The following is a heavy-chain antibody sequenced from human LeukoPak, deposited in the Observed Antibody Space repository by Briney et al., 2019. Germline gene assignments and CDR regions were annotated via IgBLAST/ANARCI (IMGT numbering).Heavy chain of an antibody. CDR1: GFTFSSYA. CDR3: AKSKSEYNWFDP. V-gene: IGHV3-23*01. Sequence: GGSLRLSCAASGFTFSSYAMSWVRQAPGKGLEWVSAISGSGGSTYYADSVKGRFTISRDTSKNTLYLQMNSLRAEDTAVYYCAKSKSEYNWFDPWGQGTLVTVSS. CDR2: ISGSGGST. J-gene: IGHJ5*02.